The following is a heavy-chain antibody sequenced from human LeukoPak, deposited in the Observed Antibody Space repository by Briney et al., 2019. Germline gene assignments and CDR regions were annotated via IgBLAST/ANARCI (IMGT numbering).Heavy chain of an antibody. J-gene: IGHJ4*02. CDR2: IYYSGNI. D-gene: IGHD1-26*01. V-gene: IGHV4-61*01. Sequence: SETLSLTCTVSGGSVSSGSFYWSWIRQPPGKGLECIGDIYYSGNINYSPSLKSRVTISVDTSKNQFSLKVTSVIAADTAVYFCARFPYSGISHYFDYWGQGALVTVSS. CDR3: ARFPYSGISHYFDY. CDR1: GGSVSSGSFY.